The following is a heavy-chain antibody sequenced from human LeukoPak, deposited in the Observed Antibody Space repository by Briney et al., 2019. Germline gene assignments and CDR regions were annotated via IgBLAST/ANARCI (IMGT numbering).Heavy chain of an antibody. CDR1: AASISNYY. J-gene: IGHJ4*02. Sequence: SSETLSLTCAVSAASISNYYWSWIRQAPGKGLEWIGYITTSGSTNYNPPLKSRVSISLDTSKNRFSLNLNFVTAADTAVYYCARPRSGYRYTFDYWGQGALVTVSS. CDR3: ARPRSGYRYTFDY. D-gene: IGHD3-22*01. V-gene: IGHV4-4*09. CDR2: ITTSGST.